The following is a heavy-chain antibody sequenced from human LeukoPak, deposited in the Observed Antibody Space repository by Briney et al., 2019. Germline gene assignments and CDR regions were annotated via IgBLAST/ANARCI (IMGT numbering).Heavy chain of an antibody. Sequence: SETLSLTCAVYGGSFSGYYWSWIRQPPGKGLEWIGEINHSGSTNYNPSLKSRVTISVDTSKNQFSLKLSSVTAADTAVYYCARGAPLLLWFGTNDFDYWGRGTLVTVSS. CDR2: INHSGST. CDR3: ARGAPLLLWFGTNDFDY. J-gene: IGHJ4*02. CDR1: GGSFSGYY. V-gene: IGHV4-34*01. D-gene: IGHD3-10*01.